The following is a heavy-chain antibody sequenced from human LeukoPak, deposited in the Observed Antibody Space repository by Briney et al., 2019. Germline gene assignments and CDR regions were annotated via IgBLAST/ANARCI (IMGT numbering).Heavy chain of an antibody. CDR2: INHSGST. D-gene: IGHD4-11*01. CDR1: GGSFSGYY. V-gene: IGHV4-34*01. J-gene: IGHJ4*02. Sequence: SETLSLTCAVYGGSFSGYYWSWIRQPPGKGLEWIGEINHSGSTNYNPSLKSRVTISVDTSKNQFSLKLSSVTAADTAVYYCAGEGTTVTHFDYWGQGTLVTVSS. CDR3: AGEGTTVTHFDY.